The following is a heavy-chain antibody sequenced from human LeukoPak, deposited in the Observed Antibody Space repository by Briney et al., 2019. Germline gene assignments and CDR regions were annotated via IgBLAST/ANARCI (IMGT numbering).Heavy chain of an antibody. D-gene: IGHD5-12*01. CDR3: AREGDVVGDYFDY. V-gene: IGHV1-46*01. CDR2: INPSGGST. J-gene: IGHJ4*02. Sequence: ASVKVSYKASGYTFTSYYMHWVRRAPGQGLEWMGIINPSGGSTSYAQKFQGRVTMTRDMSTSTVYMELSSLRSEDTAVYYCAREGDVVGDYFDYWGQGTLVTVSS. CDR1: GYTFTSYY.